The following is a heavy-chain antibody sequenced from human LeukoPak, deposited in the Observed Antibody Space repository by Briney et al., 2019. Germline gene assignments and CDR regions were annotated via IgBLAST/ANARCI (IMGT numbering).Heavy chain of an antibody. V-gene: IGHV6-1*01. J-gene: IGHJ4*02. CDR2: AYQRSKWYN. Sequence: SQTLSLTCAISGDSVSINSAAWNWIRQSPSRGLEWLGRAYQRSKWYNDYAVSVKSRITINPDISKNQFSLQLNSVTPEDTAVYYCARSPSPYSSGWYFDYWGQGTLVTVSS. CDR3: ARSPSPYSSGWYFDY. D-gene: IGHD6-19*01. CDR1: GDSVSINSAA.